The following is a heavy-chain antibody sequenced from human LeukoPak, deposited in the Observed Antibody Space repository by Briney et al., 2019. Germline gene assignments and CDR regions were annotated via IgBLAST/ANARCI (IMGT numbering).Heavy chain of an antibody. V-gene: IGHV4-34*01. CDR2: INHSGST. CDR1: GGSISSYY. D-gene: IGHD3-3*01. Sequence: SETLSLTCTVSGGSISSYYWSWIRQPPGKGLEWIGEINHSGSTNYNPSLKSRVTISVDTSKNQFSLKLSSVTAADTAVYYCARTYDFWSGYYQARYFDYWGQGTLVTVSS. J-gene: IGHJ4*02. CDR3: ARTYDFWSGYYQARYFDY.